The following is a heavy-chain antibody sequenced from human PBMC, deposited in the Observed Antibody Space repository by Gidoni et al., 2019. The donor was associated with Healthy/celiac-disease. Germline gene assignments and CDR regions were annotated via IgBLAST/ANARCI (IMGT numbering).Heavy chain of an antibody. CDR1: GFTFRSYG. CDR2: IGYDGSNK. Sequence: QVQLVESGGGVVQPGRSLRLSCAASGFTFRSYGMHWVRQAPGKGLEWVAVIGYDGSNKYYADSVKGRFTISRDNSKNTLYLQMNSLRAEDTAVYYCARSTVTLYYFDYWGQGTLVTVSS. V-gene: IGHV3-33*01. D-gene: IGHD4-17*01. J-gene: IGHJ4*02. CDR3: ARSTVTLYYFDY.